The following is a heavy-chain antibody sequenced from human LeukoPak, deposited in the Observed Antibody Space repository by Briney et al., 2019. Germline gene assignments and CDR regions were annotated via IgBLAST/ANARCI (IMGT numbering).Heavy chain of an antibody. CDR1: TGSLTTGSHF. V-gene: IGHV4-39*01. Sequence: PSETLSLTCTVSTGSLTTGSHFWGWIRQPPGKGLEYIGSLYYSGSTYYNPSLKSRVTISGDTSKNHFSLKLTSVTAADTAVYYCARHGFAGAFQHWGQGTLVTVSS. D-gene: IGHD3-10*01. CDR2: LYYSGST. J-gene: IGHJ1*01. CDR3: ARHGFAGAFQH.